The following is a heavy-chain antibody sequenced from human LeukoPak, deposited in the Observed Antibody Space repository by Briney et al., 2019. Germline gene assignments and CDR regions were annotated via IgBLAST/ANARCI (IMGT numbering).Heavy chain of an antibody. CDR1: GFSLHDYA. J-gene: IGHJ6*02. D-gene: IGHD2-15*01. V-gene: IGHV3-43*02. Sequence: GGSLRLSCAASGFSLHDYAMHWVRQLPGKGMEWVSVISVAGGDTEYVYSVKGRFTISRDNSKDSLYLQMNSLRTEDTALYYCAKEFGYCSGSSCYRYYYYPMDVWGQGTTVTVSS. CDR2: ISVAGGDT. CDR3: AKEFGYCSGSSCYRYYYYPMDV.